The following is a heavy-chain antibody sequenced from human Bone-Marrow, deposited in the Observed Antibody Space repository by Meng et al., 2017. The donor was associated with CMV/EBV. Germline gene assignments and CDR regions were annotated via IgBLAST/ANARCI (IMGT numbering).Heavy chain of an antibody. CDR3: AGEIDI. V-gene: IGHV4-34*01. D-gene: IGHD2-21*01. CDR2: INHRGST. J-gene: IGHJ4*02. Sequence: GSLRLSCAVHGMSFSDYSWTWIRHSPRKGLEWIGQINHRGSTNFNPSLMGRVTMSVDSSKEQFSLRLTSMTAADTAVYYCAGEIDIWGQGTAVTGSS. CDR1: GMSFSDYS.